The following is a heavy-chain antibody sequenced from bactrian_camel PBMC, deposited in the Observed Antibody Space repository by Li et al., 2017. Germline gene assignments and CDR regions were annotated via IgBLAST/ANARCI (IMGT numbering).Heavy chain of an antibody. CDR2: IRNGGGET. Sequence: VQLVESGGGSVQTGGSLRLSCVASGHSRGSNCVGWYRLPPGRAPAEREGIAAIRNGGGETWYAGSVKGRFIITRDKAKDLVYLQMNGLQPGDTAMYYCAAAPEGTWRFPPRLGDFYVWGQGTQVTVS. V-gene: IGHV3S32*01. CDR3: AAAPEGTWRFPPRLGDFYV. CDR1: GHSRGSNC. J-gene: IGHJ4*01. D-gene: IGHD3*01.